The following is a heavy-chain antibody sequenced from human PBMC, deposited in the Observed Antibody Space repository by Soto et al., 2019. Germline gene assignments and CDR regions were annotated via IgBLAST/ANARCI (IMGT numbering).Heavy chain of an antibody. J-gene: IGHJ4*02. V-gene: IGHV3-30-3*01. D-gene: IGHD3-10*01. CDR1: GFTFSSYA. CDR2: ISYDGSNK. CDR3: ASPYGSRKIDF. Sequence: GGSLRLSCAASGFTFSSYAMLWVRQAPGKGLEWVTVISYDGSNKYYADSVKGRFTISRDNSKNTLYLQMNSLRAEDTAVYYCASPYGSRKIDFRGQGTLVTLST.